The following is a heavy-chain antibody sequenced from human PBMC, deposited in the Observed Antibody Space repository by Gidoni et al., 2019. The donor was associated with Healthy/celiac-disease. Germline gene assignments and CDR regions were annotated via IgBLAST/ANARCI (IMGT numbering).Heavy chain of an antibody. CDR1: GYTSTGYY. J-gene: IGHJ4*02. CDR3: ARGRVRVGGTFDY. V-gene: IGHV1-2*02. CDR2: INPNSGGT. Sequence: QVQLVQSVAEVKKPGASVKVACTASGYTSTGYYMHWVRQAPGQGLEWMGWINPNSGGTNYAQKVQGRVTMTRDTSISTAYMELSRLRSDDTAVYYCARGRVRVGGTFDYWGQGTLVTVSS. D-gene: IGHD3-22*01.